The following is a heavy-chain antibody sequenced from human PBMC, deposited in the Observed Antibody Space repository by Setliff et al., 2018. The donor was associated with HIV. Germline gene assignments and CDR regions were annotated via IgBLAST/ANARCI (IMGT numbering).Heavy chain of an antibody. J-gene: IGHJ3*02. CDR1: GYTFTNYF. V-gene: IGHV1-18*04. CDR3: AREKETCSGDTCWKNAFDI. CDR2: ASAYNGRT. Sequence: ASVKVSCKASGYTFTNYFMQWVRQAPGQGPEWMGWASAYNGRTDYAENFQGRLTMTIDTPTTTVYVELRSLRSDDTAVYYCAREKETCSGDTCWKNAFDIWGQGTMVTVSS. D-gene: IGHD2-21*02.